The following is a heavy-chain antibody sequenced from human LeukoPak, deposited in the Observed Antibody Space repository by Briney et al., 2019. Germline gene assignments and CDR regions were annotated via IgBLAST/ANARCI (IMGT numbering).Heavy chain of an antibody. CDR1: GFTFSSYS. CDR3: ARDRGRIQLWLRYYYYYYMDV. V-gene: IGHV3-48*01. Sequence: GGSLRLSCAASGFTFSSYSMNWVRQAPGKGLEWVSYISSSSSTIYYADSVKGRFTISRDNAKNSLYLQMNSLRAEDTAVYYCARDRGRIQLWLRYYYYYYMDVWGKGTTVTVSS. CDR2: ISSSSSTI. J-gene: IGHJ6*03. D-gene: IGHD5-18*01.